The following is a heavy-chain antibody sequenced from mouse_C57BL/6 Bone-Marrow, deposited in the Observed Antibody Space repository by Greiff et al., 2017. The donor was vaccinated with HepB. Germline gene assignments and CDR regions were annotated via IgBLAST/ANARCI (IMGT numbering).Heavy chain of an antibody. CDR3: ARGNPFFAY. CDR2: ISSGSSTI. D-gene: IGHD2-1*01. Sequence: VQLQQSGGGLVKPGGSLKLSCAASGFTFSDYGMHWVRQAPEKGLEWVAYISSGSSTIYYADTVKGRFTISRDNAKNTLFLQMTSLRSEDTAMYYCARGNPFFAYWGQGTLVTVSA. J-gene: IGHJ3*01. CDR1: GFTFSDYG. V-gene: IGHV5-17*01.